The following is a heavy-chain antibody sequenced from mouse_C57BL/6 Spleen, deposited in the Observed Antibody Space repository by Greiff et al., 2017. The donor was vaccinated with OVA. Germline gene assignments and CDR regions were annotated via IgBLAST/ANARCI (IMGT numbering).Heavy chain of an antibody. D-gene: IGHD1-1*01. V-gene: IGHV1-82*01. CDR2: IYPGDGDT. CDR3: ARWGTTVDY. J-gene: IGHJ2*01. Sequence: QVQLQQSGPELVKPGASVKISCKASGYAFSSSWMNWVKQRPGKGLEWIGRIYPGDGDTNYNGKFKGKATLTADKSSSTAYMQLSSLTSEDSAVYFCARWGTTVDYWGQGTTLTVSS. CDR1: GYAFSSSW.